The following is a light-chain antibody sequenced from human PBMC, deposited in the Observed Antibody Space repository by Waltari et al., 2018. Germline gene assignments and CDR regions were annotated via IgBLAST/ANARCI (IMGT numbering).Light chain of an antibody. J-gene: IGKJ1*01. CDR1: QGISSY. CDR3: QQYDSYPRT. V-gene: IGKV1-8*01. CDR2: AAS. Sequence: AIRITQSPSSLSASTGDRVTITCRASQGISSYLAWYQQKPGKAPKLLIYAASTLQSGVPSRFSGSGSGTDFTLTISCLQSEDFATYYCQQYDSYPRTFGQGTKVEIK.